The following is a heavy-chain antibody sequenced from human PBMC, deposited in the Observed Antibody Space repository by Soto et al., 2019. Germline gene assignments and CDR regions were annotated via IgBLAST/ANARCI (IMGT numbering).Heavy chain of an antibody. Sequence: SETLSLTCAVYGGSFSGYYWSWIRQPPGKGLEWIGEINHSGSTNYNPSLKSRVTISVDTSKNQFSLKLSSVTAADTAVYYCARGSSAAAGSNYYYGMDVWGQGTTVTVSS. CDR2: INHSGST. CDR3: ARGSSAAAGSNYYYGMDV. V-gene: IGHV4-34*01. CDR1: GGSFSGYY. J-gene: IGHJ6*02. D-gene: IGHD6-13*01.